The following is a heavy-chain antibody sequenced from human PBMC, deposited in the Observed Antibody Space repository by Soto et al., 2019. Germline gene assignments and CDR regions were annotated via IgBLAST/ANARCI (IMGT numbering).Heavy chain of an antibody. V-gene: IGHV1-3*01. D-gene: IGHD3-3*01. CDR1: GYTFTSYA. CDR3: VRVTIFGVDPTDY. Sequence: GASVKVSCKASGYTFTSYAMHWVRQAPGQRLEWMGWINAGNGNTKYSQKFQGRVTITRDTSASTAYMELSSLRSEDTAVYYCVRVTIFGVDPTDYWGQGTPVTVSS. CDR2: INAGNGNT. J-gene: IGHJ4*02.